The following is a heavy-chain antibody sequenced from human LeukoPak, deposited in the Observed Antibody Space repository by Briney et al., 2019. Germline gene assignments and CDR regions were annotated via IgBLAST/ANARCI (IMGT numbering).Heavy chain of an antibody. Sequence: GGSLRLSCAASGFAFSRYWMHWVRQAPGKGLVWVSGINSDGSSTSYADSVRGRFTISRDNAKNMLYLQMNSLRVEDTAVYYCTRGVLGGRGTLVTVSS. V-gene: IGHV3-74*01. CDR1: GFAFSRYW. J-gene: IGHJ4*02. CDR3: TRGVL. CDR2: INSDGSST.